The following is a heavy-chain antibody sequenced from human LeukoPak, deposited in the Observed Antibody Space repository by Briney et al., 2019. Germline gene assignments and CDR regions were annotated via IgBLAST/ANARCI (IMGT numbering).Heavy chain of an antibody. CDR1: GYTFTSYY. CDR2: IHPSGGST. Sequence: ASVKVSCKASGYTFTSYYMHWVRQAPGQGLEWMGIIHPSGGSTSYAQKFQGRVTMTRDMSTSTVYMELSSLRSEDTAVYYCARDPAQGIAVAGTLDYWGQGTLVTVSS. CDR3: ARDPAQGIAVAGTLDY. J-gene: IGHJ4*02. D-gene: IGHD6-19*01. V-gene: IGHV1-46*01.